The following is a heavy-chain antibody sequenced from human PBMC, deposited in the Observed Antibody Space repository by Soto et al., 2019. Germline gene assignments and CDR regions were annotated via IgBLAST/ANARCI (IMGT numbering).Heavy chain of an antibody. J-gene: IGHJ1*01. D-gene: IGHD6-19*01. CDR3: ARGRYSSGWYNFKGAEYFQH. V-gene: IGHV1-69*02. CDR2: IIPILGIA. Sequence: VKVSCKASGGTFSSYTISWVRQAPGQGLEWMGRIIPILGIANYAQKFQGRVTITADKSTSTAYMELSSLRSEDTAVYYCARGRYSSGWYNFKGAEYFQHWGQGTLVTVSS. CDR1: GGTFSSYT.